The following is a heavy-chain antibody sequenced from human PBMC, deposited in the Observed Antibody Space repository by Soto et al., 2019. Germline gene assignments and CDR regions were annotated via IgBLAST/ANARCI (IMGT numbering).Heavy chain of an antibody. J-gene: IGHJ4*02. CDR2: INPSRGSI. D-gene: IGHD3-9*01. CDR1: GYSFTSYY. Sequence: QVQLVQSGAEGKKPGASVRVSCKASGYSFTSYYMHWVRQAPGQGLEWTGIINPSRGSITYAQKFQGRVTMTRDTSTRTVYMELSSLRSEDTAVYYCTRDSAFYDILTGYPPSYYFDYWGQGTLVTVSS. V-gene: IGHV1-46*01. CDR3: TRDSAFYDILTGYPPSYYFDY.